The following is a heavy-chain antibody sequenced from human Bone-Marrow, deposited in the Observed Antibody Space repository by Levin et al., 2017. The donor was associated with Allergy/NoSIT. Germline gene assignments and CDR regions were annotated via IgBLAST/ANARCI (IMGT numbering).Heavy chain of an antibody. CDR1: GLVFRSYE. V-gene: IGHV3-48*03. Sequence: PGGSLRLSCVVSGLVFRSYEMTWVRQAPGKGLEWVSYISETGTTIEYADSVKGRFTISRDNAKNSLYLQMSGLRVDDTAVYYCATSGYYYIGPKEYYYDYWGQGALVTVSS. CDR3: ATSGYYYIGPKEYYYDY. J-gene: IGHJ4*02. CDR2: ISETGTTI. D-gene: IGHD3-22*01.